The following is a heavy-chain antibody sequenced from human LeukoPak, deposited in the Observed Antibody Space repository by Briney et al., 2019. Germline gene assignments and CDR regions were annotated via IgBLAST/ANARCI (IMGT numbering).Heavy chain of an antibody. CDR1: GFTFNTYA. CDR2: VSGSGSNT. CDR3: AKRTGDGYFYPMDV. V-gene: IGHV3-23*01. Sequence: PGGSLRLSCAASGFTFNTYAMSWVRQGPGKGLEWVSGVSGSGSNTYYADSVKGRFTISRDNSKNTLYLEMNSLRAEDTAVYYCAKRTGDGYFYPMDVWGQGTTVTVSS. D-gene: IGHD5-24*01. J-gene: IGHJ6*02.